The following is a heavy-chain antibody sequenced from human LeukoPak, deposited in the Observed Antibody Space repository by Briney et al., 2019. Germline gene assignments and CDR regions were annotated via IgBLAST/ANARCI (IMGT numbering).Heavy chain of an antibody. J-gene: IGHJ4*02. Sequence: GSLRLSCAASGFIVSGDFMSWVRQPSGKGLEWIGSIYYSGSTYYNPSLKSRVTISVDTSKNQFSLKLSSVTAADTAVYYCARHVEMYPSYYFDYWGQGTLVTVSS. V-gene: IGHV4-38-2*01. D-gene: IGHD5-24*01. CDR1: GFIVSGDF. CDR2: IYYSGST. CDR3: ARHVEMYPSYYFDY.